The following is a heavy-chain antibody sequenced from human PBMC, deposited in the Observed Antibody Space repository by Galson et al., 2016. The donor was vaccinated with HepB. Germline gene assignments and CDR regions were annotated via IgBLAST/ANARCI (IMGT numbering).Heavy chain of an antibody. CDR1: GFTFSGFW. J-gene: IGHJ1*01. CDR2: IQEGASET. V-gene: IGHV3-7*03. CDR3: ARYGDEAGWNFHQ. Sequence: SLRLSCAASGFTFSGFWMNWLRQAPGKGLEWVARIQEGASETLYADSVKGRFTISRDNVEESLSLQMNSLRSEDTAVDYCARYGDEAGWNFHQWGQGTLVTVSS. D-gene: IGHD3-10*01.